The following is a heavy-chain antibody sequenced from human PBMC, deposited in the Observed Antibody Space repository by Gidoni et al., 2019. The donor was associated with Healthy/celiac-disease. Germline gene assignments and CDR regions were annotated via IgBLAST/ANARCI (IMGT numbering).Heavy chain of an antibody. CDR1: GFTFSSYG. V-gene: IGHV3-33*01. CDR3: ARDFPKDARSTDYDYVWGSYRPKGMDV. D-gene: IGHD3-16*02. J-gene: IGHJ6*02. Sequence: QVQLVESGGGVVQPGRSLRLSCAASGFTFSSYGMHWVRQAPGKGLEWVAVIWYDGSNKYYADSVKGRFTISRDNSKNTLYLQMNSLRAEDTAVYYCARDFPKDARSTDYDYVWGSYRPKGMDVWGQGTTVTVSS. CDR2: IWYDGSNK.